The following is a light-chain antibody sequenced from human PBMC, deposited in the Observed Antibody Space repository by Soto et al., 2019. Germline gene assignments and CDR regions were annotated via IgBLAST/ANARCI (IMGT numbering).Light chain of an antibody. CDR1: QTISIF. J-gene: IGKJ1*01. Sequence: DIQMTQSPSSLSASVGDRVTITCRASQTISIFLNWYQQKPGKAPKLLISGASSLRSGVPSRFSGSGSGTDFTLTISNLQHEDYATYYCQQYNSYSWTFGHGTKVDIK. V-gene: IGKV1-39*01. CDR3: QQYNSYSWT. CDR2: GAS.